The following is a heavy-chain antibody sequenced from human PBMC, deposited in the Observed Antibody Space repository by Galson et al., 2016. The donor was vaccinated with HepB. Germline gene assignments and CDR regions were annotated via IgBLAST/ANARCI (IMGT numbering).Heavy chain of an antibody. V-gene: IGHV4-39*01. CDR3: ARQPYGDYVGYFDP. J-gene: IGHJ5*02. CDR1: GGSITSNSYY. CDR2: IYYSVTT. D-gene: IGHD4-17*01. Sequence: SETLSLTCTVSGGSITSNSYYWGWIRQPPGKGLEWIANIYYSVTTYYPPSLKSRVTISVDTSKNQFSLRLSSVTAADTAVYYCARQPYGDYVGYFDPWGQGTLVTVSS.